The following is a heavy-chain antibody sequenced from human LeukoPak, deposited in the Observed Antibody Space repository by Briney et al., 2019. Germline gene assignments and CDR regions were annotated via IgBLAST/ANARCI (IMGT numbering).Heavy chain of an antibody. CDR3: ARVGKPTTRDLRYFDWFFDY. CDR2: ISSSSSYT. D-gene: IGHD3-9*01. J-gene: IGHJ4*02. CDR1: GFTFSDYY. Sequence: GGSLRLSCAASGFTFSDYYMGWIRQAPGKGLEWVSYISSSSSYTNYADSVKGRFTISRDNAKNSLYLQMNSLRAEDTAVYYCARVGKPTTRDLRYFDWFFDYWGQGTLVTVSS. V-gene: IGHV3-11*05.